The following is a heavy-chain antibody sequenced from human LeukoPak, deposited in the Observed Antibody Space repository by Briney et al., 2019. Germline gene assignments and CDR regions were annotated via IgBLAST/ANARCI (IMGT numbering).Heavy chain of an antibody. D-gene: IGHD6-19*01. V-gene: IGHV3-48*03. CDR2: VSSSGSNI. CDR1: GFTFSSYE. J-gene: IGHJ3*02. Sequence: PGGSLRFSCAASGFTFSSYEMNWVRQAPGKGLEWVSYVSSSGSNIYYADSVKGRFTISRDNAKNSLYLQMNSLRAEDTAVYYCARDTPQWMVHAFDIWGQGTMVTVSS. CDR3: ARDTPQWMVHAFDI.